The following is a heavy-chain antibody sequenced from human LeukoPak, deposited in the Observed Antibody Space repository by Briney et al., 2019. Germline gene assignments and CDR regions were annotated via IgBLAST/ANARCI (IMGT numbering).Heavy chain of an antibody. CDR1: GFTLSSYW. CDR2: INSDGSST. V-gene: IGHV3-74*01. J-gene: IGHJ4*02. D-gene: IGHD6-6*01. CDR3: ARVRAARLPDY. Sequence: GGSLRLSCAASGFTLSSYWMHWVRQAPGKGLVWVSRINSDGSSTSYADSVKGRFTISRDNAKSTLYLQMNSLRAEDTAVYYCARVRAARLPDYWGQGTLVTVSS.